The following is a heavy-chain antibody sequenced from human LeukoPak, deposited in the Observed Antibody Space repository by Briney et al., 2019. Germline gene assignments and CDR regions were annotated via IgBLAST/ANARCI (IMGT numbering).Heavy chain of an antibody. V-gene: IGHV3-21*01. CDR1: GFTFSSYS. Sequence: GGSLRLSCAASGFTFSSYSMNWVRQAPGKGLEWVSSISSSSSYIYYADSVKGRFTISRDNAKNSLYLQMNSLRAEDTAVYYCARGPPPDIVVVVAARGEDYWGQGTLVTVSS. CDR2: ISSSSSYI. D-gene: IGHD2-15*01. CDR3: ARGPPPDIVVVVAARGEDY. J-gene: IGHJ4*02.